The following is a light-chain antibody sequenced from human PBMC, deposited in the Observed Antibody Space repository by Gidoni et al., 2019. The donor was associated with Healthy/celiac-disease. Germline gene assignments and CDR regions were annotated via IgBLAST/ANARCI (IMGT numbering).Light chain of an antibody. CDR3: QQSYSTLLT. CDR1: QRISSY. CDR2: AAS. V-gene: IGKV1-39*01. J-gene: IGKJ4*01. Sequence: DIQMTQSPSSLSASVGDRVTITCRASQRISSYLNWYQQKPGKAPKLLIYAASSLQSGFPSRFSGSGSGTDFTLTISSLQPEDFATYYCQQSYSTLLTFGGGTKVEIK.